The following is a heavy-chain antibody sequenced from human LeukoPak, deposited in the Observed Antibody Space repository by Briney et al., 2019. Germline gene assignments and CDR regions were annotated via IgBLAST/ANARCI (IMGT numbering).Heavy chain of an antibody. CDR3: AAVVPAKWTGDLPAFDI. V-gene: IGHV1-58*01. Sequence: SVKVSCKASGFTFISSAVQWVRQARGQRPEWIGWIVVGSGNTNYAQKFQERVTITRDMSTSTAYMELSSLRSEDTAVYYCAAVVPAKWTGDLPAFDIWGQGTMVTVSS. J-gene: IGHJ3*02. CDR1: GFTFISSA. D-gene: IGHD4-17*01. CDR2: IVVGSGNT.